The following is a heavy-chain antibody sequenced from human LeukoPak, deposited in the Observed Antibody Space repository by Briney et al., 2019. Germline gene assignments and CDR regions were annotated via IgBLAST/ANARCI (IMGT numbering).Heavy chain of an antibody. D-gene: IGHD5-12*01. CDR2: IRSKAYGGTT. J-gene: IGHJ4*02. Sequence: GGSLGLSCTASGFTFGDYAMSWVRQAPGKGLEWVGFIRSKAYGGTTEYAASVKGRFTISRDDSKSIAYLQMNSLKTEDTAVYYCTRDGYNRPSDYWGQGTLVTVSS. CDR3: TRDGYNRPSDY. V-gene: IGHV3-49*04. CDR1: GFTFGDYA.